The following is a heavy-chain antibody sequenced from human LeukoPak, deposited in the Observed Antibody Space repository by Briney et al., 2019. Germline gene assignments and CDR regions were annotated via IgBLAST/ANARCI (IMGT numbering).Heavy chain of an antibody. CDR2: IYPADSDT. D-gene: IGHD3-3*01. Sequence: GESLKISCKGSGFTFTSYWIGWVRQMPGKGLEWMGIIYPADSDTRGSPSFQGQVTMSADKSTNTAYLQWSSLKASDTAMYYCARGIYDFWSGYYPRNYYYYMDVWGKGTTVTVSS. CDR1: GFTFTSYW. V-gene: IGHV5-51*01. J-gene: IGHJ6*03. CDR3: ARGIYDFWSGYYPRNYYYYMDV.